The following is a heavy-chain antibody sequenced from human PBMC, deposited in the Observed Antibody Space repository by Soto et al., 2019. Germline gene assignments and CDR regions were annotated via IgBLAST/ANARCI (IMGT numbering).Heavy chain of an antibody. Sequence: PSETLSLTCTVSGGSISSYYWSWIRQPPGKGLEWIGYIYYSGSTNYNPSLKSRVTISVDTSKNQFSLKLSSVTAADTAVYYCARYGYSSSWHNWFDPWGQGTLVTVS. D-gene: IGHD6-13*01. CDR2: IYYSGST. V-gene: IGHV4-59*08. CDR1: GGSISSYY. J-gene: IGHJ5*02. CDR3: ARYGYSSSWHNWFDP.